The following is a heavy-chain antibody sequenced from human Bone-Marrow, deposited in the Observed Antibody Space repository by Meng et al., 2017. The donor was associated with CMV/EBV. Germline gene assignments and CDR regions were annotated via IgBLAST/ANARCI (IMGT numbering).Heavy chain of an antibody. CDR3: AKEIITGTTAGLDY. CDR2: ISGSGGTT. D-gene: IGHD1-7*01. V-gene: IGHV3-23*01. Sequence: GGSLRLSCAASGFTFSSYAMSWVRQAPGKGLEWVSTISGSGGTTYYADSVKGRFTISRDNSKNTLYLQMNSLRAKDTAVYYCAKEIITGTTAGLDYWGQGTLVTVSS. J-gene: IGHJ4*02. CDR1: GFTFSSYA.